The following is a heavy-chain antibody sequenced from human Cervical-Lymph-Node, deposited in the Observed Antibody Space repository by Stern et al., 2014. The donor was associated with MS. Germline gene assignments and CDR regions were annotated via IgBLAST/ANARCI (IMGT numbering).Heavy chain of an antibody. CDR3: ARDVGMDS. D-gene: IGHD6-13*01. Sequence: QLQLQESGPGLVKPSETLSLTCTVSGVSISTSYWRWIRQPPGKGLEWIGYMYYSGSTTYNPSLKSRVTMSVDTSKSQFSLKLSSVTAADTAVYYCARDVGMDSWGQGTLVTVSS. CDR1: GVSISTSY. J-gene: IGHJ5*01. CDR2: MYYSGST. V-gene: IGHV4-59*01.